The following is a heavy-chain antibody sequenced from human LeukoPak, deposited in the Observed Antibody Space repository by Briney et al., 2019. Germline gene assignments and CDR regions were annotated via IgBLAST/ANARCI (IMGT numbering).Heavy chain of an antibody. Sequence: VASVKVSCKASGDTFSSYALSWVRQAPGQGLEWKGGIIPIFGTANNAQKFQGRVTITADESTSTAYMELSSLRSEDTAMYYCARGELATSAFDYWGQGTLVTVSS. D-gene: IGHD5-24*01. J-gene: IGHJ4*02. CDR3: ARGELATSAFDY. CDR2: IIPIFGTA. V-gene: IGHV1-69*13. CDR1: GDTFSSYA.